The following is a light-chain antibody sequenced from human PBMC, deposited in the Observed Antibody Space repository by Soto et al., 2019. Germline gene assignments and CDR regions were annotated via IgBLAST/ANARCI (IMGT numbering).Light chain of an antibody. Sequence: EIVLTQSPATLSLSPGERATLSCRASQSVSSYLAWYQQKPGQAPRLRFYDASNRATGIPARFSASGSGTDFTLNITSLEPKDFAVYYCQQRSNWAITFGQGKRLEIK. CDR2: DAS. CDR1: QSVSSY. CDR3: QQRSNWAIT. V-gene: IGKV3-11*01. J-gene: IGKJ5*01.